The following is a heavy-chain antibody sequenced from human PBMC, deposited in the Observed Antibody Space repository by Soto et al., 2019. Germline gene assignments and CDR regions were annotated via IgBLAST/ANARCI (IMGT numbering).Heavy chain of an antibody. Sequence: VQLQQWGAGLLKPSETLSLTCAVYGGSFSGYDWSWIRQSPGKGLEWIGEINHSGSTNYNPSLKSRVTXSVDMSKNQFSLKLNSVTAADTAVYYCARGNWFDPWGQGTLVTVSS. J-gene: IGHJ5*02. CDR3: ARGNWFDP. V-gene: IGHV4-34*01. CDR1: GGSFSGYD. CDR2: INHSGST.